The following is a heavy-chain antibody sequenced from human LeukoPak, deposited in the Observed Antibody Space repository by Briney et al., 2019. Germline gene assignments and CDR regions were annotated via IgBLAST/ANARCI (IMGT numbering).Heavy chain of an antibody. D-gene: IGHD6-19*01. V-gene: IGHV3-33*08. CDR3: ARDIAVAGTSFVYYYYYGMDV. J-gene: IGHJ6*02. Sequence: GGSLRLSCAASGFTFDDYAMHWVRQAPGKGLEWVAVIWYDGSNKYYADSVKGRFTISRDNSKNTLYLQMNSLRAEDTAVYYCARDIAVAGTSFVYYYYYGMDVWGQGTTVTVSS. CDR2: IWYDGSNK. CDR1: GFTFDDYA.